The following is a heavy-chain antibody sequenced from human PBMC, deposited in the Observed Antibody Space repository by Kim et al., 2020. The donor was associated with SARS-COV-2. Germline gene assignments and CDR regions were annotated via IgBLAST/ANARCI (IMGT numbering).Heavy chain of an antibody. CDR3: ARRLRGSRPHDAFDI. CDR1: GGSISSYY. Sequence: SETLSLTCTVSGGSISSYYWSWIRQPPGKGLEWIGYIYYSGSTNYNPSLKSRVTISVDTSKNQFSLKLSSVTAADTAVYYCARRLRGSRPHDAFDIWGQGTMVTVSS. V-gene: IGHV4-59*08. J-gene: IGHJ3*02. D-gene: IGHD4-17*01. CDR2: IYYSGST.